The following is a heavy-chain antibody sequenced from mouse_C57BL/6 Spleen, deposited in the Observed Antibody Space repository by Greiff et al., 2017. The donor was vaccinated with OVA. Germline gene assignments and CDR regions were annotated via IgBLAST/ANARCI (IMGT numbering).Heavy chain of an antibody. CDR3: AREIEGFAY. V-gene: IGHV1-81*01. J-gene: IGHJ3*01. Sequence: VQLQQSGAELARPGASVKLSCKASGYTFTSYGISWVKQRTGQGLEWIGEIYPRSGNTYYNEKFKGKATLTADKSSSTAYMELRSLTSEDSAVYFCAREIEGFAYWGQGTLVTVSA. CDR2: IYPRSGNT. CDR1: GYTFTSYG.